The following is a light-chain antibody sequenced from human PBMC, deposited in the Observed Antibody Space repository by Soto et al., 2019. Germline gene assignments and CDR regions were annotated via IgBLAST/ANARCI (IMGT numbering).Light chain of an antibody. CDR3: QKYSSAPLT. V-gene: IGKV1-27*01. CDR2: AAS. J-gene: IGKJ4*01. CDR1: QGIRNY. Sequence: DIQMTQSPSSLSASVGDRVTLTCRASQGIRNYLAWYQRKPGKAPKLLISAASTLQSGVPSRFSGSGSGTDFTLTISSLQPEDVATSYCQKYSSAPLTFGGGTKVEIK.